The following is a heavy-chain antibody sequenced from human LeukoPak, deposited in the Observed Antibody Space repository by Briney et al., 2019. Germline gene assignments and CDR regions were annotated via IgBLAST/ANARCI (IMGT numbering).Heavy chain of an antibody. CDR3: ATSSDTAMVFDY. Sequence: GGSLRLSCAASGFTFSTYWMHWVRQAPGKGLVWVSRINSDGSSTNYADSVKGRSTISRDNAKNTLYLQMNSLRAEDTAVYYCATSSDTAMVFDYWGQGTLVTVSS. CDR2: INSDGSST. J-gene: IGHJ4*02. D-gene: IGHD5-18*01. V-gene: IGHV3-74*01. CDR1: GFTFSTYW.